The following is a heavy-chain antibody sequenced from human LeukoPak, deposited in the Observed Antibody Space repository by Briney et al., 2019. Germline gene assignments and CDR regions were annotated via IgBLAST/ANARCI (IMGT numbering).Heavy chain of an antibody. CDR3: ARGPGATDIDY. CDR1: GGSISSYY. J-gene: IGHJ4*02. Sequence: SETLSLTCTVSGGSISSYYWSWIRQPPGKGLEWIGYIYYSGSTNYNPSLKSRVTISVDTSKNQFSLKLSSVAAADTAVYYCARGPGATDIDYWGQGTLVTVSS. V-gene: IGHV4-59*01. CDR2: IYYSGST. D-gene: IGHD1-26*01.